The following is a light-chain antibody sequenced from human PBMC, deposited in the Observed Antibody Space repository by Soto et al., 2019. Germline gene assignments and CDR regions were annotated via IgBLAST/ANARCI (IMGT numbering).Light chain of an antibody. V-gene: IGLV2-23*01. J-gene: IGLJ1*01. CDR2: EDS. CDR1: SSDVGSYNL. Sequence: QSALTQPASVSGSPGQSITISCTGTSSDVGSYNLVSWYQQHPGKAPKLMIYEDSKRPSGVSDRFSGSKSGNTASLTISGLQAEDEADHYCCSYAGSSTLYVFGTGTKLTVL. CDR3: CSYAGSSTLYV.